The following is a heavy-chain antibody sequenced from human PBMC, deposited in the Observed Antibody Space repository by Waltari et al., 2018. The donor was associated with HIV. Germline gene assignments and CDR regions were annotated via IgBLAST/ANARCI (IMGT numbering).Heavy chain of an antibody. V-gene: IGHV3-48*02. J-gene: IGHJ5*02. D-gene: IGHD6-19*01. CDR3: ARDRTAVATSAPRGFDP. CDR2: ISSSSSTI. Sequence: EVQLVESGGGLVQPGGSLRLSCAASGFTFSSYSMNWVRQAPGKGLEWVSSISSSSSTIYYADSVKGRFTISRDNAKNSLYLQMNSLRDEDTAVYYCARDRTAVATSAPRGFDPWGQGTLVTVSS. CDR1: GFTFSSYS.